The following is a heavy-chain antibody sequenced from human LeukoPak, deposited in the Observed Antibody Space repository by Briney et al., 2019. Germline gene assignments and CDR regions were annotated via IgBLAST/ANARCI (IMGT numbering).Heavy chain of an antibody. V-gene: IGHV3-49*04. Sequence: TGGTLRLSCSSSGVTFGADAIRWVGQAPGKGLEGWGFIRSNTYGGTPEYAASLKVRFTIPRDDSKSVDYLQMNSLKTEDTAVYYCTRAPRYCSSTSCSPPVDSWGQGALVTVSS. CDR1: GVTFGADA. J-gene: IGHJ4*02. CDR3: TRAPRYCSSTSCSPPVDS. D-gene: IGHD2-2*01. CDR2: IRSNTYGGTP.